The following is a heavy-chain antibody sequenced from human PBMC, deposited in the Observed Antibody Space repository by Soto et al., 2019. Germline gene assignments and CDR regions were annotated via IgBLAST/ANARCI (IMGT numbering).Heavy chain of an antibody. CDR1: GYTFTSYG. CDR2: ISAYNGNT. V-gene: IGHV1-18*01. J-gene: IGHJ3*02. Sequence: ASVKVSCKASGYTFTSYGISWVRQAPGQGLEWMGWISAYNGNTNYAQKLQGRVTMTTDTSTSTAYMELRSLRSDDTVVYYCARPLYTYGSSWYGDAFDIWGQGTMVTVSS. CDR3: ARPLYTYGSSWYGDAFDI. D-gene: IGHD6-13*01.